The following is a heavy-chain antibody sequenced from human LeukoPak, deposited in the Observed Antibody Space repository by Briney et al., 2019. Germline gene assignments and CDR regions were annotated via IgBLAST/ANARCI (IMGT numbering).Heavy chain of an antibody. V-gene: IGHV4-59*01. D-gene: IGHD2-2*02. Sequence: PSETLSLTCTVSGGSISSYYWSWIRQPPGKGLEWIGYIYYSGSTNYNPSLKSRVTISVDTSKNQFSLKLSSVTAAGTAVYYCARDCSSTSCNRDAFDIWGRGTMVTVSS. J-gene: IGHJ3*02. CDR2: IYYSGST. CDR1: GGSISSYY. CDR3: ARDCSSTSCNRDAFDI.